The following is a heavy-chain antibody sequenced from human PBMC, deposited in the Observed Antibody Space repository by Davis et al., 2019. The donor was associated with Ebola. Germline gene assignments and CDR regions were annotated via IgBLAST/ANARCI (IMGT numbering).Heavy chain of an antibody. CDR1: GFTFSSYR. CDR3: ARESGPSFFDY. J-gene: IGHJ4*02. D-gene: IGHD1-26*01. V-gene: IGHV3-21*01. Sequence: GGSLRLSCAASGFTFSSYRMNWVRQAPGKGLEWVSAISGSGGSTYYADSVKGRFTISRDNAKNSLYLQMNSLRAEDTAVYYCARESGPSFFDYWGQGTLVTVSS. CDR2: ISGSGGST.